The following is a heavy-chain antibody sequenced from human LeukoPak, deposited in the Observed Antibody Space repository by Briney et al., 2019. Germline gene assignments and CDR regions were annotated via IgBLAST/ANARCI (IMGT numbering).Heavy chain of an antibody. V-gene: IGHV5-51*01. Sequence: GESLKISCKGSGYSFTSYWIGWVRQMPGKGLEWMGIIYPGDPDTRYSPSFQGQVTISADKSISTAYLQWSSLKASDTAMYYCARRRFGRYCSSTSCPEHFDYWGQGTLVTVSS. J-gene: IGHJ4*02. D-gene: IGHD2-2*01. CDR2: IYPGDPDT. CDR1: GYSFTSYW. CDR3: ARRRFGRYCSSTSCPEHFDY.